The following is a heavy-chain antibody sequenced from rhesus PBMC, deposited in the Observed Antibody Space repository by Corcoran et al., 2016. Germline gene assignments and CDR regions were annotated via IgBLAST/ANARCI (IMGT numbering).Heavy chain of an antibody. CDR3: ARLVVVFNSLDV. CDR2: ISGSGGST. CDR1: GGSISSNY. Sequence: QLQLQESGPGLVKPSETLSLTCPVSGGSISSNYWSWIRPPPGKGLEWIGHISGSGGSTDYNPSLKSRVTISTDTSKNQFSLKLSAVTAADTAVYYCARLVVVFNSLDVWGRGVLVTVSS. D-gene: IGHD3-16*01. J-gene: IGHJ5-2*02. V-gene: IGHV4-173*01.